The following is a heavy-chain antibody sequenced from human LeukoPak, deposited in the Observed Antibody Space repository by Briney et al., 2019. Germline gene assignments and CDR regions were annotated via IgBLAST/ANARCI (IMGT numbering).Heavy chain of an antibody. CDR2: INPNSGGT. V-gene: IGHV1-2*02. D-gene: IGHD2-2*01. CDR3: ARVVGLLVDAFDI. J-gene: IGHJ3*02. Sequence: ASVKVSCKASGYTFSGYYVHWVRQAPGQGLEWMGWINPNSGGTNYAQKFQGRVTMTRDTSISTAYMELSRLTSDDTAVYYCARVVGLLVDAFDIWGQGTMVTVSS. CDR1: GYTFSGYY.